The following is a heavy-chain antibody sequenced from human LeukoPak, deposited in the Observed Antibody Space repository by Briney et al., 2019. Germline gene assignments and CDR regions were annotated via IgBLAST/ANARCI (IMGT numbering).Heavy chain of an antibody. CDR1: GFTFSSYA. CDR2: ISGSGGST. CDR3: AKPITMIVVVMLDFDY. Sequence: GGSLRLSCAASGFTFSSYAMSWVRQAPGKGLEWVSAISGSGGSTYYADSAKGRFTISRDNSKNTLYLQMNSLRAEDTAVYYCAKPITMIVVVMLDFDYWGQGTLVTVSS. D-gene: IGHD3-22*01. V-gene: IGHV3-23*01. J-gene: IGHJ4*02.